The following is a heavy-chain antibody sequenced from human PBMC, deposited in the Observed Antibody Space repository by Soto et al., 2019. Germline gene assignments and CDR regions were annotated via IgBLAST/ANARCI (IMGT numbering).Heavy chain of an antibody. CDR2: INPNSGGT. V-gene: IGHV1-2*02. CDR3: ARVGGQEQLVPEYYFDY. Sequence: QVQLVQSGAEVKKPGASVKVSCKASGYTFTGYYMHWVRQAPGQGLEWMGWINPNSGGTNYAQKFHGTVTMTRDTSISTAYMELSRLRSHDTAVYYCARVGGQEQLVPEYYFDYWGQGTLVTVSS. J-gene: IGHJ4*02. CDR1: GYTFTGYY. D-gene: IGHD6-6*01.